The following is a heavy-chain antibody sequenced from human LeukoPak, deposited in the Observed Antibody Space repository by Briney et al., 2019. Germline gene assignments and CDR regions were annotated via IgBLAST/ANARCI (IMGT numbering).Heavy chain of an antibody. D-gene: IGHD2-15*01. CDR2: ISPSGAST. CDR1: GYTFTSYG. J-gene: IGHJ3*01. V-gene: IGHV1-46*01. Sequence: GSVKVSCKASGYTFTSYGISWVRQAPGQGLEWMGIISPSGASTSYAQKFQGRVTMTRDMSTSTVYMELSSLISEDTAVYYCARGSSRGPRDAFDFWGQGTMVTLSS. CDR3: ARGSSRGPRDAFDF.